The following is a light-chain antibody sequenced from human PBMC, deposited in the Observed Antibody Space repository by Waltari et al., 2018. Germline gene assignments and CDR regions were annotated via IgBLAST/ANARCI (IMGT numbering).Light chain of an antibody. Sequence: IVLTQSPATLSLSPGERAILSCRASQSVSSYLAWYQQQPGQAPSLLIYDAANRATGIASRFSGSGAGTDFTLTISSLEPEDFAIYYCQQRNNWPPSYTFGQGTKLE. J-gene: IGKJ2*01. CDR3: QQRNNWPPSYT. CDR2: DAA. CDR1: QSVSSY. V-gene: IGKV3-11*01.